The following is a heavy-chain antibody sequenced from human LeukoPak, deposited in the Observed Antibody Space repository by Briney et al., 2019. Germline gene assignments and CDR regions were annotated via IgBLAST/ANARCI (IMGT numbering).Heavy chain of an antibody. J-gene: IGHJ4*02. CDR3: ARHGPLYDIWSAQFYFDS. V-gene: IGHV4-59*08. Sequence: PSETLSLTCTVSRGSISSYYWSWIRQPPGKGLEWIGYIYFSGTTKYSPSLKSRVTISVDTSKDQFSLSLTSVTAADTAVYYCARHGPLYDIWSAQFYFDSWGQGTLVTVSS. CDR2: IYFSGTT. D-gene: IGHD3-3*01. CDR1: RGSISSYY.